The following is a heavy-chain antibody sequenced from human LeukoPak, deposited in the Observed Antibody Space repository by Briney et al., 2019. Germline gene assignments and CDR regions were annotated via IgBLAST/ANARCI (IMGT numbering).Heavy chain of an antibody. Sequence: ASVKVSCKASGYTFTGYYMHWVRQAPGQGLEWMGWINPNSGGTNYAQKFQGRVTMTRDTSISTAYMELSRLRSDDTAVYYCAKDAPNHYYDSSGYRSPFDYWGQGTLVTVSS. D-gene: IGHD3-22*01. V-gene: IGHV1-2*02. CDR3: AKDAPNHYYDSSGYRSPFDY. J-gene: IGHJ4*02. CDR1: GYTFTGYY. CDR2: INPNSGGT.